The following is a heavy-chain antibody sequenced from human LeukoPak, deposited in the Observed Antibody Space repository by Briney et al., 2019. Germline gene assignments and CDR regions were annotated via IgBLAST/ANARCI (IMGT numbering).Heavy chain of an antibody. CDR2: INPSGGST. CDR3: LRLRFDP. CDR1: GYTFTSYY. Sequence: ASVKVSCKASGYTFTSYYMHWVRQAPGQGLKWMGIINPSGGSTSYAQKFQGRVTMTRDTSISTAYMELSRLRSDDTAVYYCLRLRFDPWGQGTLVTVSS. V-gene: IGHV1-46*01. D-gene: IGHD4-17*01. J-gene: IGHJ5*02.